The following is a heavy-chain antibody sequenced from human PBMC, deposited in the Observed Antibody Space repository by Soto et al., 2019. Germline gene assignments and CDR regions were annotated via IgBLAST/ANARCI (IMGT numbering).Heavy chain of an antibody. CDR2: IYYSGST. J-gene: IGHJ5*02. D-gene: IGHD3-3*01. Sequence: SETLSLTCTVSGGSISSGDYYWSWIRQPPGKGLEWIGYIYYSGSTYYNPSLKSRVTISVDTSKNQFSLKLSSVTAADTAVYYCTTDEPFGGVIIPVWFDPWGQGTLVTVSP. CDR3: TTDEPFGGVIIPVWFDP. CDR1: GGSISSGDYY. V-gene: IGHV4-30-4*01.